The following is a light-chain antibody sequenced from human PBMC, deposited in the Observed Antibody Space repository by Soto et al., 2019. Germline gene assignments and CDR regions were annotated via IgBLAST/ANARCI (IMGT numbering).Light chain of an antibody. J-gene: IGKJ1*01. CDR3: QQYGDSPT. Sequence: EIVLTQSPGTLSLSPGERATLSCRASQSISSNYVAWYQQKPGQAPRLLIYGASSRATGIPNRFSGSGSGTEFTLTISRLEPEDFAVFYCQQYGDSPTFGQGTKVDI. CDR1: QSISSNY. V-gene: IGKV3-20*01. CDR2: GAS.